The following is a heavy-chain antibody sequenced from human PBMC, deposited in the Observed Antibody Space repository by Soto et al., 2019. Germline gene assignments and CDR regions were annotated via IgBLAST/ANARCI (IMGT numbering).Heavy chain of an antibody. Sequence: GESLKISCKGSGYSFTSYWIGWVRQMPGKGLEWMGIIYPGDSDTRYSPSFQGQVAISADKSISTAYLQWSSLKASDTAMYYCARLPRYCSGGSCYGGEFDYWGQGTLVTVSS. V-gene: IGHV5-51*01. CDR1: GYSFTSYW. D-gene: IGHD2-15*01. CDR3: ARLPRYCSGGSCYGGEFDY. CDR2: IYPGDSDT. J-gene: IGHJ4*02.